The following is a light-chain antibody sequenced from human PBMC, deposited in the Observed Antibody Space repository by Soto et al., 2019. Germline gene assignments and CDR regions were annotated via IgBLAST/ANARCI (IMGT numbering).Light chain of an antibody. CDR3: QQYYSTPWT. CDR2: WSS. J-gene: IGKJ1*01. CDR1: QSVLYSSNNKNY. Sequence: DIVMTQSPDSLAVSLGERATINCKSSQSVLYSSNNKNYLAWYQQKPGQPPKLLIYWSSTRESGVPDRFSGSGYGTHSTLTISSLQAEDVAVYYCQQYYSTPWTFGQGTKVDIK. V-gene: IGKV4-1*01.